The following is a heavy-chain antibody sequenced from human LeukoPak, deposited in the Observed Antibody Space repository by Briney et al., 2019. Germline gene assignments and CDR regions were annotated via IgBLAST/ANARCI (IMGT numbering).Heavy chain of an antibody. CDR2: INPSGGST. CDR1: GYTFTSYY. J-gene: IGHJ4*02. D-gene: IGHD3-16*01. CDR3: AALGGTGTRRPNFDY. V-gene: IGHV1-46*01. Sequence: GASVKVSCKASGYTFTSYYMHWVRQAPGQGLEWMGIINPSGGSTSYAQKFQGRVTMTRDMSTSTVYMELSSLRSEDTAVYYCAALGGTGTRRPNFDYWGQGTLVTVSS.